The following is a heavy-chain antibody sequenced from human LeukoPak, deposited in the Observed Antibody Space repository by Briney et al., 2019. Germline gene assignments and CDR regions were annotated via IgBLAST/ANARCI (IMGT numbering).Heavy chain of an antibody. CDR3: AAVIDY. Sequence: QSGGSLRLSCAASGFTFSNYEMNWIRQATGKGLEWISYISNSGNTKYYADSVKGRFSISRDNANNSVYLQMNNLRAEDTAFYYCAAVIDYWGQGTLVTVSS. CDR1: GFTFSNYE. CDR2: ISNSGNTK. V-gene: IGHV3-48*03. J-gene: IGHJ4*02.